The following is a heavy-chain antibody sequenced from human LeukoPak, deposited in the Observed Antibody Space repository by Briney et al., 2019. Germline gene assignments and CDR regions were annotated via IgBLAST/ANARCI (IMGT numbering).Heavy chain of an antibody. V-gene: IGHV3-30*02. CDR3: ARDGDYYDSSGPGYFDY. CDR1: GFTFSSYG. D-gene: IGHD3-22*01. CDR2: IRYDGSNK. Sequence: GGSLRLSCEASGFTFSSYGMHWVRQAPGKGLEWVAFIRYDGSNKYYADSVKGRFTISRDNSKNTLYLQMNSLRAEDTAVYYCARDGDYYDSSGPGYFDYWGQGTLVTVSS. J-gene: IGHJ4*02.